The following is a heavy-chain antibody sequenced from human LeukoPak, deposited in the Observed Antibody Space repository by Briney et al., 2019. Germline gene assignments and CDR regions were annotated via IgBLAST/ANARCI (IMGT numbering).Heavy chain of an antibody. CDR3: ARRDDIGGGSFDI. D-gene: IGHD3-16*01. CDR1: EYSFTTYW. CDR2: IYPGDSDV. Sequence: GESLKISCKGSEYSFTTYWIGWVRQKPGKGLEWMGIIYPGDSDVRYSPSFQGQVTISVDKSISTAYLQWSSLKASDTAIYYCARRDDIGGGSFDIWGQGTMVTVSS. J-gene: IGHJ3*02. V-gene: IGHV5-51*01.